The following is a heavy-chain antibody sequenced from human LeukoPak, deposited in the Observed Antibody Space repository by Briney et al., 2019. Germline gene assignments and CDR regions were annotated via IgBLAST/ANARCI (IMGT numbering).Heavy chain of an antibody. CDR2: IYYSGST. J-gene: IGHJ5*02. CDR3: ARDLRADYGDAGGWFDP. D-gene: IGHD4-17*01. Sequence: PSETLSLTCTVSGGSLSSYYWSWIRQPPGKGLEWIGYIYYSGSTNYNPSLKSRVTISVDTSKNQFSLKLSSVTAADTAVYYCARDLRADYGDAGGWFDPWGQGTLVTVSS. CDR1: GGSLSSYY. V-gene: IGHV4-59*01.